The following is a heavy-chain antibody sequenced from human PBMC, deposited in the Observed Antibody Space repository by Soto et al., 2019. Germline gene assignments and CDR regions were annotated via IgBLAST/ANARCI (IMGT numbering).Heavy chain of an antibody. J-gene: IGHJ4*01. Sequence: GVSLRRPWAASGFPFSHYYMSCFRQSPGPLLDLFAYSSASGTTIYYSDSVKGRFTISXYXXKNSLYLIMNDLRAEDTAIYYCTKLKWKDIXGAYPDYF. CDR3: TKLKWKDIXGAYPDYF. CDR2: SSASGTTI. V-gene: IGHV3-11*01. D-gene: IGHD2-15*01. CDR1: GFPFSHYY.